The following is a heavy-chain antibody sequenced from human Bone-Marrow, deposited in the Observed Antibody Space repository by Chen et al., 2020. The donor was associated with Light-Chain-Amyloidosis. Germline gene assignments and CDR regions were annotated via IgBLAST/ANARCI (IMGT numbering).Heavy chain of an antibody. V-gene: IGHV3-23*04. CDR3: AKTGNTAMVTASSFDY. CDR2: ISGSGGST. J-gene: IGHJ4*02. Sequence: EVQLVESGGGLVQPGGSLRLSCAASGFTFSSYAMSWVRQAPGKGLGWVSVISGSGGSTYYADSVKVRFTISRDNSKNTLYLQMNSLRAEDTAVYYCAKTGNTAMVTASSFDYWGQVTLVTVSS. CDR1: GFTFSSYA. D-gene: IGHD5-18*01.